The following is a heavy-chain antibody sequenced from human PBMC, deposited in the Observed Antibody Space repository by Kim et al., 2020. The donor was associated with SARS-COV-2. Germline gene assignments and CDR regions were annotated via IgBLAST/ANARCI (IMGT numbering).Heavy chain of an antibody. V-gene: IGHV5-10-1*01. CDR3: ARHVDDILDTYY. D-gene: IGHD3-3*01. Sequence: NYSPSFQGHVTISADKSISTAYLQWSSLKASDTAMYYCARHVDDILDTYYWGQGTLVTVSS. J-gene: IGHJ4*02.